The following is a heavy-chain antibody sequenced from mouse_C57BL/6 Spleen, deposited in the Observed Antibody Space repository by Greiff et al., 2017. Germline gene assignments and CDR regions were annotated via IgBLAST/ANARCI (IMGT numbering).Heavy chain of an antibody. V-gene: IGHV5-17*01. Sequence: EVKVVESGGGLVKPGGSLKLSCAASGFTFSDYGMHWVRQAPEKGLEWVAYISSGSSTIYYADTVKGRFTISRDNAKNTLFLQMTSLRSEDTAMYYCASGVGFAYWGQGTLVTVSA. CDR1: GFTFSDYG. CDR2: ISSGSSTI. CDR3: ASGVGFAY. J-gene: IGHJ3*01.